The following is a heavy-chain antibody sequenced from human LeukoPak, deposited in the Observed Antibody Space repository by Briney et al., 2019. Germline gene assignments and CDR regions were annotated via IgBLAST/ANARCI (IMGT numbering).Heavy chain of an antibody. D-gene: IGHD3-10*01. Sequence: ASVKVSCKASGYSFTTYHINWVRQASGQGLEWMGWMNPNSGDTGYAQKFQGRVTITRNTSTRTAYMEVSSLKSEDTAVYYCARAYYYGSGNYYFFDYWGQGTLVIVSS. CDR3: ARAYYYGSGNYYFFDY. V-gene: IGHV1-8*03. J-gene: IGHJ4*02. CDR2: MNPNSGDT. CDR1: GYSFTTYH.